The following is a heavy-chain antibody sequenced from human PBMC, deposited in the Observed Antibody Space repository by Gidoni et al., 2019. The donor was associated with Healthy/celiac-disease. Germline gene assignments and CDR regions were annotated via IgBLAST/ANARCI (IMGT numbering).Heavy chain of an antibody. CDR1: GFTCDEYA. V-gene: IGHV3-9*01. Sequence: EVQLVESGGGLVQPGRSLRLVCAASGFTCDEYATHWVRQAPGKGLEWVSGISWNSGSIGYADSVKGRFTISRDDAKNSLYLQMNSLRAEDTALYYCAKPYGVRGDYYYYGMDVWGQGTTVTVSS. CDR3: AKPYGVRGDYYYYGMDV. CDR2: ISWNSGSI. J-gene: IGHJ6*02. D-gene: IGHD3-10*01.